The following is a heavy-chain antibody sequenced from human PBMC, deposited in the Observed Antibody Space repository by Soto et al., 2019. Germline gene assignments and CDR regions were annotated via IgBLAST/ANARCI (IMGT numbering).Heavy chain of an antibody. V-gene: IGHV4-34*01. Sequence: SETLSLTCAVYGGSFSGYYWSWIRQPPGKGLEWIGEINHSGSTNYNPSLKSRVTISVDTSKNQFSLKLSSVTAADTAVYYCASGPDRGGVIGYDYWGQGTLVTVSS. CDR3: ASGPDRGGVIGYDY. J-gene: IGHJ4*02. CDR1: GGSFSGYY. D-gene: IGHD3-16*02. CDR2: INHSGST.